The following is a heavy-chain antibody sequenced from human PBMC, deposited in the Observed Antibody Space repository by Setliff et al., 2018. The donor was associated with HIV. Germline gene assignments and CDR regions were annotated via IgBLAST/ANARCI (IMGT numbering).Heavy chain of an antibody. CDR3: ARGVAAAGTDY. D-gene: IGHD6-13*01. CDR1: GFTFSSYD. J-gene: IGHJ4*02. V-gene: IGHV3-21*01. Sequence: PGGSLRLSCAASGFTFSSYDMNWVRQAPGKGLEWVSSISYSTGYIYYADSVKGRFTISRDNAKSSLYLQMNSLRAEDTAVYYCARGVAAAGTDYWGQGTLVTVSS. CDR2: ISYSTGYI.